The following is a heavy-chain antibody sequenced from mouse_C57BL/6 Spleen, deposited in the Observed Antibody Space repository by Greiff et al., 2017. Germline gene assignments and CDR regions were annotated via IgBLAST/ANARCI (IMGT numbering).Heavy chain of an antibody. D-gene: IGHD1-1*01. V-gene: IGHV3-6*01. CDR1: GYSITSGYY. Sequence: EVQLVESGPGLVKPSQSLSLTCSVTGYSITSGYYWNWIRQFPGNKLEWMGYISYDGSNNYNPSLKNRISITRDTSKNQFFLKLNSVTTEDTATYYCASFFYGSPLYYAMDYWGQGTSVTVSS. CDR2: ISYDGSN. CDR3: ASFFYGSPLYYAMDY. J-gene: IGHJ4*01.